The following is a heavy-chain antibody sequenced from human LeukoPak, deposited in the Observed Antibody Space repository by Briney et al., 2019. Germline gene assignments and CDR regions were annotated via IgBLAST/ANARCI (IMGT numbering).Heavy chain of an antibody. D-gene: IGHD2/OR15-2a*01. J-gene: IGHJ4*02. CDR2: ISYDGSNK. Sequence: PGRSLRLSCAASGFTFSSYAMHWVRQAPGKGLEWVAVISYDGSNKYYADSVKGRFTISRDNSKNTLYLQMNSLRAEDTVVYYCARYFSLVVDYWGQGTMVTVPS. CDR3: ARYFSLVVDY. V-gene: IGHV3-30*04. CDR1: GFTFSSYA.